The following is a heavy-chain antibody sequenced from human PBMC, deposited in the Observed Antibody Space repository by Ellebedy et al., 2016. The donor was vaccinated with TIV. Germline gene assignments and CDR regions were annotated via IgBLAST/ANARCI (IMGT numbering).Heavy chain of an antibody. D-gene: IGHD1-20*01. Sequence: PGGSLRLSCVASGFTFSTYSMNWVRQAPGKGLEWISYIGNGPISYADSVKGRFTISRDTAKNSLFLLMNNLRDKDTAVYYCARDYNWAFDYWGQGALVTVSS. CDR2: IGNGPI. CDR1: GFTFSTYS. J-gene: IGHJ4*02. CDR3: ARDYNWAFDY. V-gene: IGHV3-48*02.